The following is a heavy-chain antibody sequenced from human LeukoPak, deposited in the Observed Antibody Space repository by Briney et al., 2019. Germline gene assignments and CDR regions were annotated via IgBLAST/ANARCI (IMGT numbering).Heavy chain of an antibody. V-gene: IGHV4-61*02. J-gene: IGHJ4*02. D-gene: IGHD6-13*01. CDR1: GGSISAGTSY. CDR2: IDTSGST. CDR3: VTAGSWQGALDY. Sequence: PSETLSLTCTVSGGSISAGTSYWSWIRQPAGKGLEWIGRIDTSGSTNYNPSLKSRLNISLDTSKHHFSLKLTSVTAADTAMYYCVTAGSWQGALDYWGQGTLVTVSS.